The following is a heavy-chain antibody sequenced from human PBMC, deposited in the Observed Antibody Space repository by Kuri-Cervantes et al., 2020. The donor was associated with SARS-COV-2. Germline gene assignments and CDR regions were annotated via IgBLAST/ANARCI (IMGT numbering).Heavy chain of an antibody. CDR1: GGSISSHY. CDR3: TRAGYDNSGYYYSFDF. V-gene: IGHV4-59*11. J-gene: IGHJ4*02. D-gene: IGHD3-22*01. Sequence: SETLSLTCTVSGGSISSHYWSWIRQPPGKGPEWIGYVYSSGSTNYSPSLKSRVTMSVDTSKNQFSLKLTSVTAADTAVYYCTRAGYDNSGYYYSFDFWGQGTLVTVSS. CDR2: VYSSGST.